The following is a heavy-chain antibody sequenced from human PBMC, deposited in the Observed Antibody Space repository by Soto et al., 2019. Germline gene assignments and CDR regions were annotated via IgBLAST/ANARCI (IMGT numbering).Heavy chain of an antibody. CDR1: GFTFSSYA. Sequence: PGGSLRLSCAASGFTFSSYAMSWVRQAPGKGLEWVSAISGSGGSTYYADSVKGRFTISRDNSKNTLYLQMNSLRAEDTAVYYCAKDVIVVVVAATQFDYWGQGTLVTVSS. D-gene: IGHD2-15*01. CDR2: ISGSGGST. CDR3: AKDVIVVVVAATQFDY. V-gene: IGHV3-23*01. J-gene: IGHJ4*02.